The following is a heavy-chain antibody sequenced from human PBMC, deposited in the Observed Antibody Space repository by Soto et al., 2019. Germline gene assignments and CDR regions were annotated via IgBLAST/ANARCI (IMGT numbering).Heavy chain of an antibody. CDR3: AKDPYLSKPLSWFDP. V-gene: IGHV3-23*01. CDR2: ISGSGGST. CDR1: GFTFSSYA. D-gene: IGHD3-16*02. Sequence: PVGSLRLSCAASGFTFSSYAMSWVRQAPGKGLEWVSAISGSGGSTYYADSVKGRFTISRDNSKNTLYLQMNSLRAEDTAVYYCAKDPYLSKPLSWFDPWGQGTLVTVSS. J-gene: IGHJ5*02.